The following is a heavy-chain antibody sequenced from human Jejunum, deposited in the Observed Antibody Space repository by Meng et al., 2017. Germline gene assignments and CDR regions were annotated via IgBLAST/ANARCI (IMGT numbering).Heavy chain of an antibody. CDR2: NFDNGRT. D-gene: IGHD7-27*01. CDR1: GGFASSGSYY. J-gene: IGHJ4*02. CDR3: ARDNWGSIDY. Sequence: QGRLQGQGHGLGRPSETLSLTCTVSGGFASSGSYYWTWVRQSPGKGLEWIGYNFDNGRTNYNPSLKSRVTMSVDTSRNQFSLKLSSVTAADTAVYYCARDNWGSIDYWGQGVLVTASS. V-gene: IGHV4-61*01.